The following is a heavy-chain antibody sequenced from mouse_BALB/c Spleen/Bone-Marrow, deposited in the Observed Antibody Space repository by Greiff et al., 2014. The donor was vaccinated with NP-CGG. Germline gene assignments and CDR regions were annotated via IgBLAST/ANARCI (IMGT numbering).Heavy chain of an antibody. D-gene: IGHD1-1*01. CDR1: GYSFTGYT. V-gene: IGHV1-18*01. J-gene: IGHJ4*01. CDR2: INPYNGGT. Sequence: VQLKESGPELVKPGASMKISCKASGYSFTGYTMNWVKQSHGENLEWIGLINPYNGGTSYNQKFKGKATLTVDKSSSTAYMELLSLTSEDSAVYYCARWDYYGYAMDYWGQGTSVTVSS. CDR3: ARWDYYGYAMDY.